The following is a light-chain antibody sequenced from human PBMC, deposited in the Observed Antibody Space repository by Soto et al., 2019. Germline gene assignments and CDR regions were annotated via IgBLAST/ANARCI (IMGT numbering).Light chain of an antibody. J-gene: IGKJ5*01. CDR1: RSLSSDY. V-gene: IGKV3D-20*02. Sequence: IVLMQSPGTLSLSPGERATLSCRSSRSLSSDYLAWYQQKPGQAPRLLFYHASRRATGTPDRFSVSGSGTDFTLTISSLQSEDFAVYYCQQYNNWPWTFGQGTRLEIK. CDR3: QQYNNWPWT. CDR2: HAS.